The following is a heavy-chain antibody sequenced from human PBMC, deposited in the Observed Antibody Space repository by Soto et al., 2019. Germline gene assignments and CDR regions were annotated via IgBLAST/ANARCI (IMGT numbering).Heavy chain of an antibody. D-gene: IGHD3-22*01. Sequence: QVQLVQSGAEVKKPGASVKVSCKASGYTFTSDGISWVRQAPGQGLEWMGWISAYNGNTNYAQKLQGRVTMTTDTSTSTAYMELRSLRSDDTAVYYCARGQAGIYYDSSGYYYYWGQGTLVTVSS. J-gene: IGHJ4*02. CDR1: GYTFTSDG. V-gene: IGHV1-18*01. CDR3: ARGQAGIYYDSSGYYYY. CDR2: ISAYNGNT.